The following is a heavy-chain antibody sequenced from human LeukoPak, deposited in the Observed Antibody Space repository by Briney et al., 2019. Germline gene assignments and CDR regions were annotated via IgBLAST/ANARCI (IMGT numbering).Heavy chain of an antibody. V-gene: IGHV5-51*01. J-gene: IGHJ4*02. Sequence: GESLKISCKGSGYSFTSYWIGWVRQMPGKGLEWMGIIYPGDSDTRYSPSFQGQVTISADKSISTAYLQWSSLKASDTAMYHCARLMIDYGDQGYFDYWGQGTLVTVSS. CDR3: ARLMIDYGDQGYFDY. D-gene: IGHD4-17*01. CDR2: IYPGDSDT. CDR1: GYSFTSYW.